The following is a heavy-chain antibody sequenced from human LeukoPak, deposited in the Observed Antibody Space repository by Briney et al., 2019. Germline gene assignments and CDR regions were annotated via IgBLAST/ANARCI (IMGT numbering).Heavy chain of an antibody. Sequence: GGSLRLSCAASGFTVSSNYMSWVRQAPGKGLEWVSVIYRGGSTYYADSVKGRFTISRDNSKNTLYLQMNSLRAEDTAVYYCARDHLEVPAPGYYYYGMDVWGQGTTVAVSS. J-gene: IGHJ6*02. V-gene: IGHV3-53*01. CDR1: GFTVSSNY. CDR3: ARDHLEVPAPGYYYYGMDV. CDR2: IYRGGST. D-gene: IGHD2-2*01.